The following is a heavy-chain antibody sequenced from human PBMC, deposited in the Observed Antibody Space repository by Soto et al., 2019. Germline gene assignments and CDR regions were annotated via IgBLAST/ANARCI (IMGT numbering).Heavy chain of an antibody. Sequence: GGSLRLSCAASGFTFNNHTMSWVRQAPGRGLEWVASISRTSNYIYYVDSVKGRFTISRDNAKNSLYLQMNSLRAEDSAVYYCRREEYDYWGQGTLVTVSS. CDR3: RREEYDY. D-gene: IGHD1-26*01. J-gene: IGHJ4*02. V-gene: IGHV3-21*01. CDR1: GFTFNNHT. CDR2: ISRTSNYI.